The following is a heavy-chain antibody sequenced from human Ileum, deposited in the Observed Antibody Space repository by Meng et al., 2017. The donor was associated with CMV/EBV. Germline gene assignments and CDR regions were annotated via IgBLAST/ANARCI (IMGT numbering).Heavy chain of an antibody. Sequence: SETLSLTCTVSSGFISNYYWSWIRHVPGKGLEWLGYIYYRGSTRLNPSLKSRVTMSLETSKNQISLRLSSVTAADTALYYCATSVSSGGKWAYYFDYWGQGTLVTVSS. CDR1: SGFISNYY. J-gene: IGHJ4*02. D-gene: IGHD1-26*01. CDR2: IYYRGST. CDR3: ATSVSSGGKWAYYFDY. V-gene: IGHV4-59*01.